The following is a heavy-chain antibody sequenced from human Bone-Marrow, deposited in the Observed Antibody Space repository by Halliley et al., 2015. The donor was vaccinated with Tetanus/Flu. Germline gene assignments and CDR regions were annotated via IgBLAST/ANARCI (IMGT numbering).Heavy chain of an antibody. CDR3: VRDRFEYWRGGSCYGPAY. D-gene: IGHD2-15*01. CDR1: GFTFRSYA. V-gene: IGHV3-23*01. CDR2: ISESGDTA. J-gene: IGHJ4*02. Sequence: SLRLSCAASGFTFRSYAMSWVRQAPGKGLEWVSVISESGDTANYADSVKGRFIISRDNSKNTLYLQMNSLRAEDTAVYHCVRDRFEYWRGGSCYGPAYWGQGTLVTVSS.